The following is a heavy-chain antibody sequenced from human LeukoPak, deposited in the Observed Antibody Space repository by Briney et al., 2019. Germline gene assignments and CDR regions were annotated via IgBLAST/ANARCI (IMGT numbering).Heavy chain of an antibody. CDR2: ISSSSSYI. CDR1: GFTFSSYS. CDR3: ARDGDCSSTSCYDYYYYGMDV. V-gene: IGHV3-21*01. J-gene: IGHJ6*02. Sequence: GGSLRLSCAASGFTFSSYSMNWVRQAPGKGLEWVSSISSSSSYIYYVGSVKGRFTISRDNAKNSLYLQMNSLRAEDTAVYYCARDGDCSSTSCYDYYYYGMDVWGQGTTVTVSS. D-gene: IGHD2-2*01.